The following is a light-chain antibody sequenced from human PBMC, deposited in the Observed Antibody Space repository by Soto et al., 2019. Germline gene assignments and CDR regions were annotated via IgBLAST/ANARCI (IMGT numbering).Light chain of an antibody. J-gene: IGKJ2*01. CDR1: QSVSSN. V-gene: IGKV3-15*01. Sequence: EIVLKQSPATLSVSPGERATLSCRASQSVSSNLAWYQQKPGQAPRLLIYYTSSRATGFPARFSGSGSGTEFTLTSSSLQSEDIAVYYCQQYNSWPPYTFGQGTKVEIK. CDR2: YTS. CDR3: QQYNSWPPYT.